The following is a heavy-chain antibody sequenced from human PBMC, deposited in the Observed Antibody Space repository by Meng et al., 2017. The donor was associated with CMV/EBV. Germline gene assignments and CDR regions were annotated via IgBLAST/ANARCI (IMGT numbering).Heavy chain of an antibody. V-gene: IGHV3-30-3*01. J-gene: IGHJ5*02. CDR2: ISYDGTNK. Sequence: GGSLRLSCAASRFPFTSYSMHWVRQAPGKGLEWVAVISYDGTNKNVADSVKGRFTISRDNSENRLDLQMNSLRVEDTAMYYCARRRIGIAAAGFYNWFDPWGQGTLVTVSS. CDR1: RFPFTSYS. D-gene: IGHD6-13*01. CDR3: ARRRIGIAAAGFYNWFDP.